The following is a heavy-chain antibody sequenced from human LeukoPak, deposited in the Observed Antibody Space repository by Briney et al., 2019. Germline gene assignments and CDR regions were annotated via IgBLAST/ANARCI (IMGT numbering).Heavy chain of an antibody. CDR3: ARAGEMRYMDV. CDR1: GFTFSNYY. J-gene: IGHJ6*03. Sequence: GGSLRLSCEASGFTFSNYYMSWIRQAPGKGLEWVSHIKGNGATTYYADSVRGQFTISRDNAKNSLFLQMNSLRVDDTATYYCARAGEMRYMDVWGKGTAVAV. V-gene: IGHV3-11*01. CDR2: IKGNGATT. D-gene: IGHD5-24*01.